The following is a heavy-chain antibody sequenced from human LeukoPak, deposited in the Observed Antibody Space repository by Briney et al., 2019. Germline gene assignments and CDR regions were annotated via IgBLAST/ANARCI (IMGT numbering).Heavy chain of an antibody. CDR2: IYPGDSDT. J-gene: IGHJ6*03. CDR1: GYSFTSYW. D-gene: IGHD6-13*01. CDR3: ARHQSGIAAAGPRAPPTDYYYYYYMDV. V-gene: IGHV5-51*01. Sequence: GESLKISCKGSGYSFTSYWIGWVRQMPGKGLEWMGIIYPGDSDTRYSPSFQGQVTISADKSISTAYLQWSSPKASDTAMYYCARHQSGIAAAGPRAPPTDYYYYYYMDVWGKGTTVTVSS.